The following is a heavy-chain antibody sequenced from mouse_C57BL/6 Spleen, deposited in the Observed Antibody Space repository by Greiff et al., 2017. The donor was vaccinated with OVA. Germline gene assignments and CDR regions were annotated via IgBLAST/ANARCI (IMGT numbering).Heavy chain of an antibody. V-gene: IGHV1-15*01. CDR1: GYTFTDYE. J-gene: IGHJ2*01. CDR3: TRRRYTYYFDY. CDR2: IDPETGGT. Sequence: QVQLQQSGAELVRPGASVTLSCKASGYTFTDYEMHWVKQTPVHGLEWIGAIDPETGGTAYNQKFKGKAILTADKSSSTAYMELRSLTSEDSAVYYCTRRRYTYYFDYWGQGTTLTVSS. D-gene: IGHD1-3*01.